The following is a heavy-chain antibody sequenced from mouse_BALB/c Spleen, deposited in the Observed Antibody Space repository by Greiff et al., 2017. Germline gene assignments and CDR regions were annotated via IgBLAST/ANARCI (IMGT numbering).Heavy chain of an antibody. CDR1: DYTFTSYY. D-gene: IGHD1-1*01. V-gene: IGHV1S56*01. CDR3: ARAAITTVVGDY. CDR2: IYPGNVNT. J-gene: IGHJ2*01. Sequence: QVQLKESGPELVKPGASVRISCKASDYTFTSYYIHWVKQRPGQGLEWIGWIYPGNVNTKYNEKFKGKATLTADKSSSTAYMQLSSLTSEDSAVYFCARAAITTVVGDYWGQGTTLTVSS.